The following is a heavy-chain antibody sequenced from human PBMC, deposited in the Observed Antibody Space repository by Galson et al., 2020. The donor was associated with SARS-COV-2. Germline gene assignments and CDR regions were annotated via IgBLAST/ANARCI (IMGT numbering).Heavy chain of an antibody. CDR2: INSDGSST. CDR3: ARGSKTEFDY. D-gene: IGHD1-1*01. V-gene: IGHV3-74*01. J-gene: IGHJ4*02. CDR1: GFTFSSYW. Sequence: GESLKISCAASGFTFSSYWMHWVRQVPGKGLVWVSRINSDGSSTTYADSVKGRFTISRDNAKNTLYLQMNSLRVEDTAVYYCARGSKTEFDYWGQGTLVTVSS.